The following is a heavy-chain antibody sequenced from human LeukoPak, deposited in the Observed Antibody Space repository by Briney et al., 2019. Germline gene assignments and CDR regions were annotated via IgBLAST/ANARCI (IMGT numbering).Heavy chain of an antibody. J-gene: IGHJ6*03. CDR3: AKDDGGSYYIYYYYMDV. D-gene: IGHD1-26*01. V-gene: IGHV4-34*01. CDR1: GGSFSGYY. CDR2: INHSGST. Sequence: SETLSLTCAVYGGSFSGYYWSWIRQPPGKGLEWIGEINHSGSTNYNPSLKSRVTISVDASKNQFSLKLSSVTAADTAVYYCAKDDGGSYYIYYYYMDVWGKGTTVTISS.